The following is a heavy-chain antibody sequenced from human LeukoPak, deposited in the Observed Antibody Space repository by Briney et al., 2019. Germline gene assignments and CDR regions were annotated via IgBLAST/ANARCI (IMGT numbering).Heavy chain of an antibody. CDR1: GFTFRSHA. V-gene: IGHV3-23*01. CDR3: AKDFRIGYSAHFDY. D-gene: IGHD2-21*01. CDR2: TYENGGTT. J-gene: IGHJ4*02. Sequence: GGSLRLSCVGSGFTFRSHAMSWVRQAPEKGLEFVSGTYENGGTTYYADSAKGRFSISRDNSKNTLYLQMDSLRGEDTAVYYCAKDFRIGYSAHFDYWGQGALVTVSS.